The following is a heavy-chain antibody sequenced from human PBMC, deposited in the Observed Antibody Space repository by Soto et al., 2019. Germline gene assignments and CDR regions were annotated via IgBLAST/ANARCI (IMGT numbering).Heavy chain of an antibody. V-gene: IGHV3-66*04. D-gene: IGHD3-3*01. CDR2: IYTGGST. J-gene: IGHJ4*02. CDR3: ARPALGAFESINDY. CDR1: GFTVSNNY. Sequence: DVQLVESGGGLVQPGGSLRLSCAASGFTVSNNYMTWVRQAPGKGLEYVSVIYTGGSTYYPDSVKGRFTISRDSSLNTLCLQMNSLRVEDTAVYCCARPALGAFESINDYWGQGTLVTVSS.